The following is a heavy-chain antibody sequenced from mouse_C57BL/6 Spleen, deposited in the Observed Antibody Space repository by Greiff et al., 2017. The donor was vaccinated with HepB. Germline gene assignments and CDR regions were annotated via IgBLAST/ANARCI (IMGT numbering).Heavy chain of an antibody. D-gene: IGHD1-1*01. CDR3: ARLYGSSSSYWYFDV. Sequence: VQLQESGAELVKPGASVKISCKASGYAFSSYWMNWVKQRPGKGLEWIGQIYPGDGDTNYNGKFKGKATLTADKSSSTAYMQLSSLTSEDSAVYFCARLYGSSSSYWYFDVWGTGTTVTVSS. J-gene: IGHJ1*03. CDR2: IYPGDGDT. CDR1: GYAFSSYW. V-gene: IGHV1-80*01.